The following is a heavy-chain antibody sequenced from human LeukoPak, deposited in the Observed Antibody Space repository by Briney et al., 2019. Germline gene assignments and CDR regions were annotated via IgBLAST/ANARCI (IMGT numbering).Heavy chain of an antibody. D-gene: IGHD2-15*01. Sequence: ASVKVSCKASGYTFTNYGISWVRQAPGQGLEWMGWISAHNGNIKYAQNLQGRVTMTTDTSTSAAYMELRSLRSDDTAVYYCARDLFVVAFDYWGQGTLVTASS. V-gene: IGHV1-18*01. J-gene: IGHJ4*02. CDR2: ISAHNGNI. CDR1: GYTFTNYG. CDR3: ARDLFVVAFDY.